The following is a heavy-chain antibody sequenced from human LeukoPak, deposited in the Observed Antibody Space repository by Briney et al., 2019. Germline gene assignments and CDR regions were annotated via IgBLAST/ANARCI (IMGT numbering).Heavy chain of an antibody. CDR1: GFTFSSYA. CDR2: ISGSGGST. D-gene: IGHD4-17*01. CDR3: ATDYGDSGVFDY. Sequence: GGSLRLSCAASGFTFSSYAMSWVRQAPGKVLEWVSAISGSGGSTYYADSVKGRFTISRDNSKNTLYLQMNSLRSDDTAVYYCATDYGDSGVFDYWGQGALVTVPS. J-gene: IGHJ4*02. V-gene: IGHV3-23*01.